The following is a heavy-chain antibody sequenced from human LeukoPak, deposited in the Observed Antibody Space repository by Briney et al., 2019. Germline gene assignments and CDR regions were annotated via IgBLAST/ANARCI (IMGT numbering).Heavy chain of an antibody. CDR2: ISDSGTT. Sequence: SETLSLTCTVSGVSISRYYWSWIRQPPGKGLKCIGYISDSGTTNYNPSLKSRVTISRDTSKNQFSLKLNSVTAADTAVYYCARRGFGDYWGLGTLVTVS. CDR1: GVSISRYY. V-gene: IGHV4-59*08. J-gene: IGHJ4*02. D-gene: IGHD3-10*01. CDR3: ARRGFGDY.